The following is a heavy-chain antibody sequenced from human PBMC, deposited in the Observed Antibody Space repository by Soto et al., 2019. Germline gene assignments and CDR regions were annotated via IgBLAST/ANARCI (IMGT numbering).Heavy chain of an antibody. V-gene: IGHV3-30*18. CDR2: ISYDGSNK. CDR3: AKHGWVGY. Sequence: QVQLVESGGGVVQPGRSLRLSCAASGFTFSSYGMHWVRQAPGKGLEWVAVISYDGSNKYYADSVKGRFTISRDNSKNTLYLQMTSLRAEDTAVYYCAKHGWVGYWGQGTLVTVSS. D-gene: IGHD1-26*01. CDR1: GFTFSSYG. J-gene: IGHJ4*02.